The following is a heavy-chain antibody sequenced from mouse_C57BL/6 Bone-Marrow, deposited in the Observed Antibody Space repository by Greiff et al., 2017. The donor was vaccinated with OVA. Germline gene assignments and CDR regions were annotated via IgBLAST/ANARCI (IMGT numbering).Heavy chain of an antibody. CDR2: INPSSGYT. J-gene: IGHJ3*01. CDR1: GYTFTSYW. CDR3: ARFEGWLLIAY. V-gene: IGHV1-7*01. Sequence: VQLQQPGAELVKPGASVKLSCKASGYTFTSYWMHWVKQRPGQGLEWIGYINPSSGYTKYNQKFKNKATLTADKSSSTAYMQLSSLTSEDSAVYYGARFEGWLLIAYWGQGTLVTVSS. D-gene: IGHD2-3*01.